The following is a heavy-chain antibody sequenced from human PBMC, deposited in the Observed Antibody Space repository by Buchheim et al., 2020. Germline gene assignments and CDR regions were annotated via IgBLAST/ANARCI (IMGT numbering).Heavy chain of an antibody. CDR1: GYTFTGYY. CDR2: INPNSGGT. D-gene: IGHD5-12*01. J-gene: IGHJ6*02. V-gene: IGHV1-2*06. Sequence: QVQLVQSGAEVKKPGASVKVSCKASGYTFTGYYMHWVRQAPGQGLEWMGRINPNSGGTNYAQKFQGRVTMTRDTSISTAYMELSRLKSDDTAVYYCAREDSGYDGAGYYYYGMDVWGQGTT. CDR3: AREDSGYDGAGYYYYGMDV.